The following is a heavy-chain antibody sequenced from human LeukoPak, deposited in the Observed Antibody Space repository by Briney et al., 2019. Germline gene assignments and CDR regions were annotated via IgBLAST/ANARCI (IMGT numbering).Heavy chain of an antibody. Sequence: PSQTLSLTCTVSGGTISSGDYYWSWIRQPPGKGLEWIGYIYYSGSTYYNPSLKSRVTISVDTSKNQFSLKLSSVTAADTAVYYCARLYCSGGSCYRVGWFDPWGQGTLVTVSS. CDR3: ARLYCSGGSCYRVGWFDP. CDR2: IYYSGST. J-gene: IGHJ5*02. D-gene: IGHD2-15*01. V-gene: IGHV4-30-4*01. CDR1: GGTISSGDYY.